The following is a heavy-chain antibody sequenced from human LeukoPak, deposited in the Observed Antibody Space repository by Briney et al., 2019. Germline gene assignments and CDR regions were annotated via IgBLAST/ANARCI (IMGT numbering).Heavy chain of an antibody. CDR3: AKRVTSSKTWYGMDV. CDR1: GFTFSSYA. V-gene: IGHV3-23*01. CDR2: ISGSGGGGGT. D-gene: IGHD3-3*02. Sequence: PGGSLRLSCAASGFTFSSYAMSWVRQAPGRGLEWVSSISGSGGGGGTYYADSVKGRFTISRDNSKRMLYLQMNSLRDEDTAVYFCAKRVTSSKTWYGMDVWGQGTTVIVSS. J-gene: IGHJ6*02.